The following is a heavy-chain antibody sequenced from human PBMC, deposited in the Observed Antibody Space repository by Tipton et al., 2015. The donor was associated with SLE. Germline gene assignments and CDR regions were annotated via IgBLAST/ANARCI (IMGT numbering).Heavy chain of an antibody. CDR2: LYYGGST. CDR1: GGSISTDDYS. D-gene: IGHD2-15*01. CDR3: GRVTGGWLEEY. J-gene: IGHJ4*02. Sequence: TLSLTCTVSGGSISTDDYSWGWIRQPPGKGLEWIGGLYYGGSTFYNPSLKSRVTISVDTSKNQIYLKLTSVTAADTALYYCGRVTGGWLEEYWGQGTLVTVSS. V-gene: IGHV4-39*07.